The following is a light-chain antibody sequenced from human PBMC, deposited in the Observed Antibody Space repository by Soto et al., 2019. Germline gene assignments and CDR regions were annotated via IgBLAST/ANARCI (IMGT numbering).Light chain of an antibody. Sequence: EIVLTQSPGTLSLSPGKRATLSCRASQSVSSSYLAWYQQKPGQAPRLLIYGASSRATGIPDSFSGSGSGTDFTLTISRLEPEDFAVYYCQQYGSSRVTFGGGTKVEIK. CDR2: GAS. CDR1: QSVSSSY. CDR3: QQYGSSRVT. J-gene: IGKJ4*01. V-gene: IGKV3-20*01.